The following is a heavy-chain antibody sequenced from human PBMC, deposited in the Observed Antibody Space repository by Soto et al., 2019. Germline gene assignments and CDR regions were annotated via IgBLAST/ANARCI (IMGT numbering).Heavy chain of an antibody. V-gene: IGHV1-8*01. CDR3: ARDNGVLRFLEWLSEGPDY. J-gene: IGHJ4*02. D-gene: IGHD3-3*01. Sequence: ASVKVSCKASGYTFTSYDINWVRQATGQGLEWMGWMNPNSGNTGYAQKFQGRFTISRDNAKNTLYLQMNSLRAEDTAVYYCARDNGVLRFLEWLSEGPDYWGQGTLVTVSS. CDR2: MNPNSGNT. CDR1: GYTFTSYD.